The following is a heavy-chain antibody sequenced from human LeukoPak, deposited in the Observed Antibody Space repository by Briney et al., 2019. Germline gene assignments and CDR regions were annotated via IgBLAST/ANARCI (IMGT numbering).Heavy chain of an antibody. V-gene: IGHV3-48*01. CDR3: ARKIVGATTGNAFDI. D-gene: IGHD1-26*01. CDR1: GFTFSSYS. J-gene: IGHJ3*02. Sequence: GGSLRLSCAASGFTFSSYSMNWVRQAPGKGLEWVSYISCSSSTIYYADSVKGRFTISRDNAKNSLYLQMNSLRAEDTAVYYCARKIVGATTGNAFDIWGQGTMVTVSS. CDR2: ISCSSSTI.